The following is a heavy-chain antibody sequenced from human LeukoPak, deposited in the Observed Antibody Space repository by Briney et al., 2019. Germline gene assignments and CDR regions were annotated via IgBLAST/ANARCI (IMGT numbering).Heavy chain of an antibody. CDR3: AREDYGKSNPNWFDH. CDR1: GYSISSGYY. CDR2: IYYTGNS. D-gene: IGHD4-17*01. J-gene: IGHJ5*02. V-gene: IGHV4-38-2*02. Sequence: PSETLSLTCTVSGYSISSGYYGAWIRQPPGKGLEWIASIYYTGNSYYNPALKSRVTISVDTSKNQFSLKLSSVTGADTAVYYCAREDYGKSNPNWFDHWGQGTQVTVSS.